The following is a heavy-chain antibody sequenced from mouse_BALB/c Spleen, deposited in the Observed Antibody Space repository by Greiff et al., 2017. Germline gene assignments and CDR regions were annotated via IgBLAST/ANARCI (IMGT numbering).Heavy chain of an antibody. J-gene: IGHJ4*01. CDR2: INPYNDGT. V-gene: IGHV1-14*01. CDR3: ARGDYYGNYPYYAMDY. Sequence: VQLQQSGPELVKPGASVKMSCKASGYTFTSYVMHWVKQKPGQGLEWIGYINPYNDGTKYNEKFKGKATLTSDKSSSTAYMELSSLTSEDSAVYYCARGDYYGNYPYYAMDYWGQGTSVTVSS. D-gene: IGHD2-1*01. CDR1: GYTFTSYV.